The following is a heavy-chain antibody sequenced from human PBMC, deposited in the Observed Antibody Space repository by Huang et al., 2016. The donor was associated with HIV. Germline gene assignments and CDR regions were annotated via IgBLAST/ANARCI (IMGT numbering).Heavy chain of an antibody. CDR2: ISAYNGNP. Sequence: QVELVQSGAEVKRPGASVRVSCKAAGYIFTKYGINWVRQAPGQGLEWMGWISAYNGNPTYAEKFQGRVTLTRDTSATTAYMELRDVTSADTAVYYCARDHWYPLQNWFDLWGQGTLVTVSS. J-gene: IGHJ5*01. D-gene: IGHD1-1*01. V-gene: IGHV1-18*01. CDR3: ARDHWYPLQNWFDL. CDR1: GYIFTKYG.